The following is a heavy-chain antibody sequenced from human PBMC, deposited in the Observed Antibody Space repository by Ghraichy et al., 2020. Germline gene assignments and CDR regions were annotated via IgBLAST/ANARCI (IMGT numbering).Heavy chain of an antibody. CDR1: GYTFTSYY. CDR2: INPSGGST. Sequence: ASVKVSCKASGYTFTSYYMHWVRQAPGQGLEWMGIINPSGGSTSYAQKFQGRVTMTRDTSTSTVYMELSSLRSEDTAVYYCARVHYDYVWGSYRYGGVYYYYYGMDVWGQGTTVTVSS. V-gene: IGHV1-46*01. CDR3: ARVHYDYVWGSYRYGGVYYYYYGMDV. J-gene: IGHJ6*02. D-gene: IGHD3-16*02.